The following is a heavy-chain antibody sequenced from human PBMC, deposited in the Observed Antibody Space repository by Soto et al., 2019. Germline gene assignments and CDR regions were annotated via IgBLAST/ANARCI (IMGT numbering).Heavy chain of an antibody. CDR3: ATRGAEMATIDCEY. Sequence: SETLSLTCTVSGGSISSGDYYWSWIHQPPGKGLEWIGYIYYSGSTYYNPSLKSRVTISVDTSKNQFSLKLSSVTAADTAVYYCATRGAEMATIDCEYLGKQTLVSASS. V-gene: IGHV4-30-4*01. CDR1: GGSISSGDYY. D-gene: IGHD5-12*01. J-gene: IGHJ4*02. CDR2: IYYSGST.